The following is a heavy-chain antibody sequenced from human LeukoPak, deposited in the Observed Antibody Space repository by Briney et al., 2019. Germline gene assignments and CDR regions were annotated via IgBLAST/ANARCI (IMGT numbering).Heavy chain of an antibody. V-gene: IGHV3-23*01. D-gene: IGHD3-10*01. J-gene: IGHJ4*02. Sequence: PGGSLRLSCAASGFTFSTYAMSWVRQAPGKGPEWVSLITGSADNTYYADSVRGRFTISRDNAKNSLSLQIICLRAEDTAVYYCARVPSPLSYFDSWGQGTLVTVSS. CDR2: ITGSADNT. CDR1: GFTFSTYA. CDR3: ARVPSPLSYFDS.